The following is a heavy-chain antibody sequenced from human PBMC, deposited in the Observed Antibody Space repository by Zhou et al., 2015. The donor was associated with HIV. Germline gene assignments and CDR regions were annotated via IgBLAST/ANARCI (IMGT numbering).Heavy chain of an antibody. V-gene: IGHV1-69*06. CDR3: QKFVTMVRGVMYDY. Sequence: QVQLVQSGAEVKKPGSSVKVSCKASGGTFSSYAISWVRQAPGQGLEWMGGIIPIFGTANYAQKFQGRVTITADKSTSTAYMELSSLRSEDTAVYYCQKFVTMVRGVMYDYWGQGTLVTVSS. CDR2: IIPIFGTA. J-gene: IGHJ4*02. D-gene: IGHD3-10*01. CDR1: GGTFSSYA.